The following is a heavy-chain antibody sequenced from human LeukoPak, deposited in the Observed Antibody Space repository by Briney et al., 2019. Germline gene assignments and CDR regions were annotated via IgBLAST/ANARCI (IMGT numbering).Heavy chain of an antibody. V-gene: IGHV3-7*05. CDR1: GFTFSSYS. Sequence: TGGSLRLSCAASGFTFSSYSMTWVRQAPGKGLEWVANIKQDGSDKCYIDSVKGRFTISRDNAKNSLYLQMNSLRAEDTAMYYCARVRRDGFDFAAKYYFDYWGQGSLVTVSS. D-gene: IGHD5-24*01. J-gene: IGHJ4*02. CDR2: IKQDGSDK. CDR3: ARVRRDGFDFAAKYYFDY.